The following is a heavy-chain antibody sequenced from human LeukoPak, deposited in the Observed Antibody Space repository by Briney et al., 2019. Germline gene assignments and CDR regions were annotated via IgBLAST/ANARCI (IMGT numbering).Heavy chain of an antibody. J-gene: IGHJ4*02. CDR2: ISAYNGNT. Sequence: ASVNVSCTASGYTFTSYGISWVRQAPGQGLEWMGWISAYNGNTNYAQKLQGRVTMTTDTSTSTAYMELRSLGSDDTAAYYCASLGGNGGNTFFDYWGQGTLVTVSS. V-gene: IGHV1-18*01. CDR3: ASLGGNGGNTFFDY. CDR1: GYTFTSYG. D-gene: IGHD4-23*01.